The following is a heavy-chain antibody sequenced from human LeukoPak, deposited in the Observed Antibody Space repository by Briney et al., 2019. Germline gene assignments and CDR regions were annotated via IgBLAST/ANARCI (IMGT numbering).Heavy chain of an antibody. J-gene: IGHJ4*02. D-gene: IGHD4-11*01. CDR1: GGTFSSYA. V-gene: IGHV1-69*05. CDR3: ARGPPMTTVSGYFDC. Sequence: SVKVSCKASGGTFSSYAISWVRQAPGQGLEWMGGIIPIFGTANYAQKFQGRVTITTDESTSTAYMELSSLRSEDTAVYYCARGPPMTTVSGYFDCWGQGTLVTVSS. CDR2: IIPIFGTA.